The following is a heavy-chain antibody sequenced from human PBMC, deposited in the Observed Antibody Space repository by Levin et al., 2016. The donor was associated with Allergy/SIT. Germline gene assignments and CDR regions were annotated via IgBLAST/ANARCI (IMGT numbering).Heavy chain of an antibody. V-gene: IGHV3-74*01. D-gene: IGHD2-2*01. CDR2: INSDGSST. Sequence: GESLKISCAASGFTFSSYWMHWVRQAPGKGLVWVSRINSDGSSTSYADSVKGRFTISRDNAKNTLYLQMNSLRAEDTAVYYCARDGKSYELGGSYCSSTSCYGYYYYGMDVWGQGTTVTVSS. CDR1: GFTFSSYW. CDR3: ARDGKSYELGGSYCSSTSCYGYYYYGMDV. J-gene: IGHJ6*02.